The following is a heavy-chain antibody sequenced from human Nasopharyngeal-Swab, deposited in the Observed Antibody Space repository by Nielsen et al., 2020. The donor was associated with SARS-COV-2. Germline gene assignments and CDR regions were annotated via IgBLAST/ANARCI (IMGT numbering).Heavy chain of an antibody. CDR2: ISSSSSYI. D-gene: IGHD3-22*01. J-gene: IGHJ3*02. V-gene: IGHV3-21*01. CDR1: GFTFSSYS. Sequence: GESLKISCAASGFTFSSYSMNWVRQAPGKGLEWVSSISSSSSYIYYADSVKGRFTIPRDNAKNSLYLQMNSLRAEDTAVYYCARGAYYDSRGAFDIWGQGTMVTVSS. CDR3: ARGAYYDSRGAFDI.